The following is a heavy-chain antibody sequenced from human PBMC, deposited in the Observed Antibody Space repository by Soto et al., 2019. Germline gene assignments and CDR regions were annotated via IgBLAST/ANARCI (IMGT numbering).Heavy chain of an antibody. J-gene: IGHJ5*02. V-gene: IGHV3-49*03. CDR2: IRSKAYGGTT. Sequence: GGSLRLSCTASGFTFGDYAMSWFRQAPGKGLEWVGFIRSKAYGGTTEYAASVKGRFTISRDDSKSIAYLQMNSLKTEDTAVYYCTRDKDYYGSGSYSNWFDPWGQGTLVTVS. CDR1: GFTFGDYA. CDR3: TRDKDYYGSGSYSNWFDP. D-gene: IGHD3-10*01.